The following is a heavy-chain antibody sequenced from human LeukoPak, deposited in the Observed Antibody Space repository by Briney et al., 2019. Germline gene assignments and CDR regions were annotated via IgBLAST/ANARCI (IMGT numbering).Heavy chain of an antibody. Sequence: GGCLRLSCAASGFTFSTYWMTWVRQAPGKGLEWLANIKQDGSEKFYVDSVKGRFTISRDNAKNSLSLQMNSLRAEDTAVYYCARHTNTWFHQWGQGTLVTVSS. CDR1: GFTFSTYW. J-gene: IGHJ5*02. V-gene: IGHV3-7*01. CDR2: IKQDGSEK. CDR3: ARHTNTWFHQ.